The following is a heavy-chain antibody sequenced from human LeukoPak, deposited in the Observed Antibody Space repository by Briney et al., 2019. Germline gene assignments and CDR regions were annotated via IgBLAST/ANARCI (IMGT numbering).Heavy chain of an antibody. J-gene: IGHJ6*03. CDR1: GGSISSYY. D-gene: IGHD3-22*01. V-gene: IGHV4-59*01. CDR3: ARSYYDSSGYPRDLYYYYMDV. CDR2: IYYSGST. Sequence: PSETLSLTCTISGGSISSYYWSWIRQPPGKGLEWIGYIYYSGSTNYNPSLKSRVTISVDTSKNQFSLKLSSVTAADTAVYYCARSYYDSSGYPRDLYYYYMDVWGKGTTVTVSS.